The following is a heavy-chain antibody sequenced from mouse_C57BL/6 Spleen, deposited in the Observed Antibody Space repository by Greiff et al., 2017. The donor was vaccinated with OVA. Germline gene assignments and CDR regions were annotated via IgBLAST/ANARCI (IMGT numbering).Heavy chain of an antibody. CDR2: INPNNGGT. J-gene: IGHJ2*01. CDR3: ARRYDYDWGYYFDY. V-gene: IGHV1-26*01. CDR1: GYTFTDYY. Sequence: VQLQQSGPELVKPGASVKISCKASGYTFTDYYMNWVKQSHGKSLEWIGDINPNNGGTSYNQKFKGKATLTVDKSSSTAYMELRSLTSEDSAVYYCARRYDYDWGYYFDYWGQGTTLTVSS. D-gene: IGHD2-4*01.